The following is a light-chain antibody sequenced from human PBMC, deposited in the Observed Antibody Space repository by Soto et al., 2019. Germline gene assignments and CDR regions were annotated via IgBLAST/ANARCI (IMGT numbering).Light chain of an antibody. Sequence: EIVMTQSPATLSVSPGERATLSCRASQSVSSNLAWYQQKPGQPPNLLIYWASTREFGVPDRFSGSGSGTDFTLTISSLQAEDVAVYYCHQYYSTPRTFGHGTKVEIK. CDR2: WAS. CDR1: QSVSSN. J-gene: IGKJ1*01. CDR3: HQYYSTPRT. V-gene: IGKV4-1*01.